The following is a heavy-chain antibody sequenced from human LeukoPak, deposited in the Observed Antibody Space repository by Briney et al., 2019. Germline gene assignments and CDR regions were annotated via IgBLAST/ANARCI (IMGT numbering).Heavy chain of an antibody. Sequence: PSETLSLTCTVSGDSISSGGYYWSWVRHLPGIGLQYIVYSSYGGATYFNPSLRSRGSLSLDTSKNQFSLKLSSVTAADTAIYYCVRGSSSYNNYIDHWGQGTLVTVSS. J-gene: IGHJ4*02. CDR2: SSYGGAT. CDR3: VRGSSSYNNYIDH. V-gene: IGHV4-31*03. D-gene: IGHD3-10*01. CDR1: GDSISSGGYY.